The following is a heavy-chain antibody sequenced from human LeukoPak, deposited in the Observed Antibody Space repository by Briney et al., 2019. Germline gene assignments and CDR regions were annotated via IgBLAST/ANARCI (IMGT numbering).Heavy chain of an antibody. J-gene: IGHJ4*02. CDR2: IYPGHSDT. CDR1: GYSFTSHW. Sequence: GESPKISCKGSGYSFTSHWIAWGRQIPGKGLEWMGIIYPGHSDTRYSPSFQRQVTISADKSISTAYVQWSSLKASDTAMYYCARRAGYSSSWYYFDYWGQGTLVTVSS. CDR3: ARRAGYSSSWYYFDY. D-gene: IGHD6-13*01. V-gene: IGHV5-51*01.